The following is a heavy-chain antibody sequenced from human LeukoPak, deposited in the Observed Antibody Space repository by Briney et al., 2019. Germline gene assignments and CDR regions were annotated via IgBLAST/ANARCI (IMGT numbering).Heavy chain of an antibody. Sequence: SETLSLTCAVYGGSFSGYYWSWIRQPPGKGLEWIGEINHSGSTNYNPPLKSRVTISVDTSKNQSSLKLSSVTAADTAVYYCARRGGNFVTFDYWGQGNLVTVSS. CDR3: ARRGGNFVTFDY. V-gene: IGHV4-34*01. CDR2: INHSGST. CDR1: GGSFSGYY. D-gene: IGHD4-23*01. J-gene: IGHJ4*02.